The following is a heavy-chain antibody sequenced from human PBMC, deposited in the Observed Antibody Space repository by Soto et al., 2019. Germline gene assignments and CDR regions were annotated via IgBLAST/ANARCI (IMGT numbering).Heavy chain of an antibody. D-gene: IGHD1-1*01. V-gene: IGHV1-18*04. Sequence: VSVKGSLKASGSTFTTYGISWGRQAPGQGLEWMGWISPYNGTTKYAEKFQGEMTMTTDAATSTAYMDLRSLRSDDTAVYYCARDGERDTGLNFYYYLHGMDAWGQGTKVTVS. CDR3: ARDGERDTGLNFYYYLHGMDA. J-gene: IGHJ6*02. CDR1: GSTFTTYG. CDR2: ISPYNGTT.